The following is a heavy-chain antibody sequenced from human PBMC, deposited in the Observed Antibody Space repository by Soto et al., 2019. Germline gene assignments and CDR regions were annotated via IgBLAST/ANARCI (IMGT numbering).Heavy chain of an antibody. CDR2: INHSGST. CDR3: ARGRGYSYGTYYYYYYGMDV. D-gene: IGHD5-18*01. V-gene: IGHV4-34*01. Sequence: QVQLQQWGAGLLKPSETLSLTCAVYGGSFSGYYWSWIRQPPGKGLEWIGEINHSGSTNYNPSIKRRVTISVDSSNNQFSLKLSSVTAADTAVYYCARGRGYSYGTYYYYYYGMDVWGQGTTVTVSS. J-gene: IGHJ6*02. CDR1: GGSFSGYY.